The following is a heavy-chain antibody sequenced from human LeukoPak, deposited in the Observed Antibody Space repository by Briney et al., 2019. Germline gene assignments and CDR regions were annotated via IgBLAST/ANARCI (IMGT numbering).Heavy chain of an antibody. J-gene: IGHJ3*02. V-gene: IGHV1-8*01. Sequence: ASVKVSCKASGYTFINYDISWVRQATGQGLEWMGWMNPNSGNTGYAQELQGRVTMTRNTSISTAYMELSSLGSEDTAVYYCARGGTIYDSILEDAFDIWGQGTMVTVSS. CDR3: ARGGTIYDSILEDAFDI. CDR2: MNPNSGNT. D-gene: IGHD3-22*01. CDR1: GYTFINYD.